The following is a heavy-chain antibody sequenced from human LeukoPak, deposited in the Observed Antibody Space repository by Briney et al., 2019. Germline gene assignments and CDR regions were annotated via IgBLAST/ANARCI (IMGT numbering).Heavy chain of an antibody. V-gene: IGHV4-31*03. D-gene: IGHD2-21*02. CDR2: IYYSGST. CDR1: GGSISSGGYY. Sequence: SETLSLTCTVPGGSISSGGYYWSWIRQHPGKGLEWIGYIYYSGSTYYNPSLKSRVTISVDTSKNQFSLKLSSVTAADTAVYYCARDGCGGDCYALSGRGAFDIWGQGTMVTVSS. J-gene: IGHJ3*02. CDR3: ARDGCGGDCYALSGRGAFDI.